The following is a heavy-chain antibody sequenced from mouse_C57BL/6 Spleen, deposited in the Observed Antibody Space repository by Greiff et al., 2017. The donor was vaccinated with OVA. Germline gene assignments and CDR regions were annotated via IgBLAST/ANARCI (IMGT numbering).Heavy chain of an antibody. CDR2: IWTGGGT. Sequence: QVQLKQSGPGLVAPSQSLSITCTVSGFSLTSYAISWVRQPPGKGLEWLGVIWTGGGTNYNSALKSRLSISKDNSKSQVFLKMNSLQTDDTARYYCSRNTAQATYYYFDYWGQGTTLTVSS. J-gene: IGHJ2*01. CDR1: GFSLTSYA. V-gene: IGHV2-9-1*01. D-gene: IGHD3-2*02. CDR3: SRNTAQATYYYFDY.